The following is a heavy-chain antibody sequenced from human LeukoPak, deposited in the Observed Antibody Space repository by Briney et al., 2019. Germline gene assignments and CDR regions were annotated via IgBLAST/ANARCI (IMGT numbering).Heavy chain of an antibody. D-gene: IGHD5-18*01. V-gene: IGHV4-39*07. J-gene: IGHJ3*02. CDR2: IYYSGST. Sequence: SETLSLTCTVSGGSISSSSYYWGWIRQPPWKGLEWIGSIYYSGSTYYNPSLKSRVTISVDTSKSQFSLKLSSVTAADTAVYYCARDTALFEGAFDIWGQGTMVTVSS. CDR1: GGSISSSSYY. CDR3: ARDTALFEGAFDI.